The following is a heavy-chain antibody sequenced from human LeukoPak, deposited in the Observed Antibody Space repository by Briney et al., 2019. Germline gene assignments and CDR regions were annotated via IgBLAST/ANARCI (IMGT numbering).Heavy chain of an antibody. CDR1: GFTFSSYA. J-gene: IGHJ4*02. Sequence: GGSLRLSCAAPGFTFSSYAMSWARQAPGKGLEWVSAISGSGGSTYYADSVKGRFTISRDNSKNTLYLQMNSLRAEDTAVYYCAKLTSGSGSSALFDYWGQGTLVTVSS. CDR2: ISGSGGST. D-gene: IGHD3-10*01. CDR3: AKLTSGSGSSALFDY. V-gene: IGHV3-23*01.